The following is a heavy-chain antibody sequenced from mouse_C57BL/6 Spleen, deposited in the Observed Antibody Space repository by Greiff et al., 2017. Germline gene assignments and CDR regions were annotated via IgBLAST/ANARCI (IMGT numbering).Heavy chain of an antibody. CDR2: INPGSGGT. CDR1: GYAFTNYL. CDR3: GRTGNYAMDD. Sequence: QVQLQQSGAELVRPGTSVKVSCKASGYAFTNYLIEWVKQRPGKGLEWIGLINPGSGGTNYNEKFKGKATLTADKSSSTAYMQLSSVASEDSAVDFCGRTGNYAMDDWGKGTSVTVSS. V-gene: IGHV1-54*01. J-gene: IGHJ4*01.